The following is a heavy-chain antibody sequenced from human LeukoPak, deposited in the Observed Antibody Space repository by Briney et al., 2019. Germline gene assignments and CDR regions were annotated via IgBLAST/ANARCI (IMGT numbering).Heavy chain of an antibody. CDR3: ASPYCSGGTCYAHDAFDI. CDR2: IIPIFGTA. Sequence: GASVKVSCKASGYTFTGYYMHWVRQAPGQGLEWMGRIIPIFGTANYAQKFQGRVTITTDESTSTAYMELSSLRSEDTAVYYCASPYCSGGTCYAHDAFDIWGQGTMVTVSS. D-gene: IGHD2-15*01. J-gene: IGHJ3*02. V-gene: IGHV1-69*05. CDR1: GYTFTGYY.